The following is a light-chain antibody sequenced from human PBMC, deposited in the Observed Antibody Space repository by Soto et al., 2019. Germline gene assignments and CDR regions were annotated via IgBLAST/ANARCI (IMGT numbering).Light chain of an antibody. CDR1: QSVRSN. CDR3: QQYNNWPRT. Sequence: EIVMTQSPATLSLSPGERATLSCRASQSVRSNLAWYQQKPGQAPRLLIYGASTRATGIPARFSGSGSGTEFNLTISSLQSEDFAVYYCQQYNNWPRTFGKGTKVEIK. J-gene: IGKJ1*01. CDR2: GAS. V-gene: IGKV3-15*01.